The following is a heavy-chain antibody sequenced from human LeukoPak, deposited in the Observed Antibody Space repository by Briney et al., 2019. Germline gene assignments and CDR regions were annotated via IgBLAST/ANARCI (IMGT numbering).Heavy chain of an antibody. D-gene: IGHD2-2*01. CDR1: GFTFSSYW. J-gene: IGHJ5*02. CDR3: ARGGLLGYCSSTSCYSWFDP. Sequence: AGGSLRLSCAASGFTFSSYWMSWVRQAPGKGLEWVANIKQDGSEKYYVDSVKGRFTISRDNAKNSLYLQMNSLRAEDTAVYYCARGGLLGYCSSTSCYSWFDPWGQGTLVTVPS. CDR2: IKQDGSEK. V-gene: IGHV3-7*04.